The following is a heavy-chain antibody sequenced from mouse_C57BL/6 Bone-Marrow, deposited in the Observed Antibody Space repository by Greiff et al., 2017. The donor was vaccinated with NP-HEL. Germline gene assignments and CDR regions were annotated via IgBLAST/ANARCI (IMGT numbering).Heavy chain of an antibody. CDR1: GFSFTSYG. CDR2: IWSGGST. CDR3: ARMDGSSYDWDFDV. V-gene: IGHV2-2*01. D-gene: IGHD1-1*01. J-gene: IGHJ1*03. Sequence: VQVVESGPGLVQPSQCLSITCTVSGFSFTSYGVHWVRQSPGKGLEWLGVIWSGGSTDYNAAFISRLSISKDNAKNQVFFKMNSLQADDTAIYYCARMDGSSYDWDFDVWGTGTTVTVSS.